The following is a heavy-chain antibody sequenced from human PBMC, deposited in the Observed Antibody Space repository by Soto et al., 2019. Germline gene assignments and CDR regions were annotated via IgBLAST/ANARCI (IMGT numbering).Heavy chain of an antibody. CDR3: AKGGYCSGGSCYGAFDI. V-gene: IGHV3-23*01. CDR1: GFTFSSYA. Sequence: GSLRLSCAASGFTFSSYAMSWVRQAPGKGLEWVSGISGSGGSTYYADSVKGRFTISRDNSKNTVYLQMNSLRAEDTAVHYCAKGGYCSGGSCYGAFDIWGQGTMVTVSS. CDR2: ISGSGGST. D-gene: IGHD2-15*01. J-gene: IGHJ3*02.